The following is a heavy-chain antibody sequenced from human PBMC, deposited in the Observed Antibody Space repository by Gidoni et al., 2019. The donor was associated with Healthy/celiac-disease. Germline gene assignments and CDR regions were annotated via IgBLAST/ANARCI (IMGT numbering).Heavy chain of an antibody. J-gene: IGHJ4*02. CDR2: ISYDGSNK. D-gene: IGHD6-13*01. V-gene: IGHV3-30*18. CDR1: GFTFRSYG. Sequence: QVQLVESGGGLVQPGRSLRLSCAASGFTFRSYGMHWVRQAPGKGLEWVEVISYDGSNKYYADSVKGRFTISRDNSKNTLYLQMNSLRAEDTAVYYCAKESRAAAGTWADYFDYWGQGTLVTVSS. CDR3: AKESRAAAGTWADYFDY.